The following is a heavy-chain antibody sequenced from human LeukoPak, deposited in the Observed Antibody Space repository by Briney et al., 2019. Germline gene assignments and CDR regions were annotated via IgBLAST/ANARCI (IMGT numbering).Heavy chain of an antibody. V-gene: IGHV1-69*06. Sequence: SVKVSCKASRGTFISYAISGVRQAPGQGLEWMGRIIPIFGTANYVQKFQGRVTITPEKYTRTADMELSRLREEDTAVYYCVRAATGYCSGGSCYSAGYYLVYWGQRNLVTVSS. J-gene: IGHJ4*02. D-gene: IGHD2-15*01. CDR2: IIPIFGTA. CDR1: RGTFISYA. CDR3: VRAATGYCSGGSCYSAGYYLVY.